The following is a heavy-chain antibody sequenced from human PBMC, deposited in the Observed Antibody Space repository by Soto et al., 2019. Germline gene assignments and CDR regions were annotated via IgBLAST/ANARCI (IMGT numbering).Heavy chain of an antibody. CDR1: GGSFSGYY. CDR2: INHSGSA. J-gene: IGHJ4*02. D-gene: IGHD3-10*01. CDR3: ARQVPVRGGPFDY. Sequence: PSETLSLTCAVYGGSFSGYYWSWIRQPPGKGLEWIGEINHSGSANYNPSLKSRVTISVDRSKNQLSLKLSSVTAADTAVYYCARQVPVRGGPFDYWGQGTLVTVSS. V-gene: IGHV4-34*01.